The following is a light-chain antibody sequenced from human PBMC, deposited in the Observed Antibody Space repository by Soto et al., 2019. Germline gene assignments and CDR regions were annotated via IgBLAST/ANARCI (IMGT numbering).Light chain of an antibody. Sequence: EIVLTQSPGTLSLSPGERATLSCRASQSVTYLVWYQQKPGQAPRLLIYGASSRATGITDRFSGSGSGTDLTITISRLEPEDFAVYYCQHYGSSPWTFGQGTKVEIK. J-gene: IGKJ1*01. CDR3: QHYGSSPWT. CDR2: GAS. V-gene: IGKV3-20*01. CDR1: QSVTY.